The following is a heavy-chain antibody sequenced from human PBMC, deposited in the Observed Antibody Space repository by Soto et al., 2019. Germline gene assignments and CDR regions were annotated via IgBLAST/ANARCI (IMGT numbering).Heavy chain of an antibody. V-gene: IGHV3-48*02. CDR3: ATINYEFIAYYAMGV. CDR2: ISGSSSTM. J-gene: IGHJ6*02. D-gene: IGHD1-7*01. Sequence: GGSLRLSCAASGFTFSSYDMDWVRQAPGKGLEWVSRISGSSSTMYYADSVKGRFTISRDNAKNALYLQMNSLRDEDTAVYYCATINYEFIAYYAMGVWGQGTTVTVSS. CDR1: GFTFSSYD.